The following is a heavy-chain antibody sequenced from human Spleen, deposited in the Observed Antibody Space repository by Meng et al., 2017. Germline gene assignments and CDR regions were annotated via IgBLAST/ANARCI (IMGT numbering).Heavy chain of an antibody. J-gene: IGHJ4*02. V-gene: IGHV1-2*06. CDR3: ARDEDISAAGKLFGDY. CDR2: INPKSGDT. D-gene: IGHD6-13*01. Sequence: QVQLVQFWAEVKKPGASVKVSCKASGYTFPDYWLHWVRRAPGQGLEWMGRINPKSGDTHYAQRFQGRVTMTGDTSISTAYMELSGLRSDDTAMYYCARDEDISAAGKLFGDYWGQGTLVTVSS. CDR1: GYTFPDYW.